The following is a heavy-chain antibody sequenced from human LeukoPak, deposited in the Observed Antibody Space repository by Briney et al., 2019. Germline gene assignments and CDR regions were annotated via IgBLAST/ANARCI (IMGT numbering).Heavy chain of an antibody. CDR1: GFTFSSYE. Sequence: PGGSLRLSCAASGFTFSSYEMNWVRQAPGKGLEWVSYISSSGSTIYYADSVKGRFTISRDNAKNSLYLQMNSLKTEDTAVYYCTRLRGFDYGGNSPPDYWGQGTLVTVSS. CDR3: TRLRGFDYGGNSPPDY. D-gene: IGHD4-23*01. V-gene: IGHV3-48*03. J-gene: IGHJ4*02. CDR2: ISSSGSTI.